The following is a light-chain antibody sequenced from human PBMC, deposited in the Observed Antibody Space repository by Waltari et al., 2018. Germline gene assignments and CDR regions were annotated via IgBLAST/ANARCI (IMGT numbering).Light chain of an antibody. CDR1: QSISTW. V-gene: IGKV1-5*03. CDR2: KAS. Sequence: DIQMTQSPSTLSASVGYSVTIPCRASQSISTWLAWYQQKPGKAPNLLIYKASSLESGVPSRFSGSGSGTEFTLTISSLQPDDFATFYCQQYNTYVTFGPGTKVDIK. J-gene: IGKJ3*01. CDR3: QQYNTYVT.